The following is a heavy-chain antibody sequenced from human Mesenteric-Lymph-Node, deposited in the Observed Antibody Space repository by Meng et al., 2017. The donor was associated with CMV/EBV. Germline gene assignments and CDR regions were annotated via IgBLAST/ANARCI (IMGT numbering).Heavy chain of an antibody. CDR3: ARGLQLLYGSWFDS. J-gene: IGHJ5*01. D-gene: IGHD2-2*02. CDR2: IYYSSST. CDR1: RGSISSVHYF. V-gene: IGHV4-30-4*08. Sequence: SRGSISSVHYFCCCIHQPTGNSLDWVGYIYYSSSTSCSPSITSRVTISVDTSTNQFALTLSSVSAAETAVYYCARGLQLLYGSWFDSWGQGNLVTVSS.